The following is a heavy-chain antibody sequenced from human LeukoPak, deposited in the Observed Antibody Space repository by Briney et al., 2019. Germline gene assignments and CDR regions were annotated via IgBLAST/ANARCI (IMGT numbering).Heavy chain of an antibody. D-gene: IGHD5-18*01. CDR1: GYSFRIYG. Sequence: ASVKVSCKASGYSFRIYGISWVRQAPGQGLEWMGWISAYNGNTKYAQKFQGRVTMTTDTSTSTAYMEQRSLRSDDTAVYYCARDVGRVDTSMVTVDYYYGMDVWGQGTTVTVSS. V-gene: IGHV1-18*01. CDR2: ISAYNGNT. CDR3: ARDVGRVDTSMVTVDYYYGMDV. J-gene: IGHJ6*02.